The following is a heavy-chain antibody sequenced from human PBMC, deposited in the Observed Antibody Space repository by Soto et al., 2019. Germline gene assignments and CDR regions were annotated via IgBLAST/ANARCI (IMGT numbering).Heavy chain of an antibody. Sequence: QVQLQESGPGLVKSSQTLSLTCAVSGGSINNGDYYWSWIRQPPGKGLEWIGYIYYSGSTYVNPSLNSRLSMSLDTSKNQCSLKLTSVTAADTAVYYCAREKSVVFVMAHPYWYFDLWGRGTLVTVSS. CDR3: AREKSVVFVMAHPYWYFDL. D-gene: IGHD2-21*01. V-gene: IGHV4-30-4*01. CDR1: GGSINNGDYY. CDR2: IYYSGST. J-gene: IGHJ2*01.